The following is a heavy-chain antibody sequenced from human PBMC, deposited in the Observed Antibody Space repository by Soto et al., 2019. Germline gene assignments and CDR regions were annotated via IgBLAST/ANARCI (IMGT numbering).Heavy chain of an antibody. CDR2: IYYSGST. CDR3: ARLYTGYEAFDY. V-gene: IGHV4-4*02. J-gene: IGHJ4*02. Sequence: PSETLSLTCAVSGGSISSSNWWSWVRQPPGKGLEWIGYIYYSGSTYYNPSLKSRSTISIDTSKNQFFLDVDSVTAADTAVYYCARLYTGYEAFDYWGQGTLVTVSS. CDR1: GGSISSSNW. D-gene: IGHD5-12*01.